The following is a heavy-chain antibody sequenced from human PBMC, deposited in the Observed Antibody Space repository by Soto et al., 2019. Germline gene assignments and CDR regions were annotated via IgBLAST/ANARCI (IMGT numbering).Heavy chain of an antibody. CDR3: ARDLNYYDSSGYSPPSNWFDP. V-gene: IGHV4-31*03. Sequence: SETLSLTCTVSGGSISSGGYYWSWIRQHPGKGLEWIGYIYYSGSTYYNPSLKSRVTISVDTSKNQFSLKLSSVTAADTAVYYCARDLNYYDSSGYSPPSNWFDPWGQGTLVTVSS. J-gene: IGHJ5*02. CDR2: IYYSGST. D-gene: IGHD3-22*01. CDR1: GGSISSGGYY.